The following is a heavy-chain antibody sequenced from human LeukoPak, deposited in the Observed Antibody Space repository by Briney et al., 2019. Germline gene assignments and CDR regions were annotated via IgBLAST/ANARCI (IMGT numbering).Heavy chain of an antibody. CDR3: ARLSPSGYNSFDY. CDR1: VFTFRGYN. V-gene: IGHV3-13*01. J-gene: IGHJ4*02. D-gene: IGHD5-12*01. Sequence: GGSLRLSFAASVFTFRGYNMPWFRKATGKGLEWVSAIGTAGDTYYPGSVKGRFTISRENAKNSLYLQMNSLRAGDTAVYYCARLSPSGYNSFDYWGQGTLVTVSS. CDR2: IGTAGDT.